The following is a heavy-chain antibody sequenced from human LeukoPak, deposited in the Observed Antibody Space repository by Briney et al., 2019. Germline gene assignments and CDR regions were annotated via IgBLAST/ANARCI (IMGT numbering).Heavy chain of an antibody. CDR3: ARENYDSSQGVGLFDY. CDR2: INTNSRSP. Sequence: GASVKVSCKASGYTFTSFAMNWVRQAPGQGLEWMGWINTNSRSPTYAQDFTGRFVFSLDTSVSTAYLQISSLKAEDTAVYYCARENYDSSQGVGLFDYWGQGTLVTVSS. J-gene: IGHJ4*02. V-gene: IGHV7-4-1*02. D-gene: IGHD3-22*01. CDR1: GYTFTSFA.